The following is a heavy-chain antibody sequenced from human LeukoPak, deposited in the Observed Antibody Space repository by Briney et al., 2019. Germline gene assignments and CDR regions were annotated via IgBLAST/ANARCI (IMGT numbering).Heavy chain of an antibody. CDR2: FDPEDGET. J-gene: IGHJ4*02. Sequence: GASVKVSCKVSGYTLTELSMHWVRQAPGKGLEWMGGFDPEDGETIYAQKFQGRVTMTGDTSTDTAYMELSSLRSEDTAVYYCATAMRGYIPHYWGQGTLVTVSS. V-gene: IGHV1-24*01. D-gene: IGHD5-12*01. CDR1: GYTLTELS. CDR3: ATAMRGYIPHY.